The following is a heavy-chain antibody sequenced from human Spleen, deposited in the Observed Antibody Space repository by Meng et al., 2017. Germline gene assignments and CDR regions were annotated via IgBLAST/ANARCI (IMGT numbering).Heavy chain of an antibody. CDR1: GFYFNNAW. Sequence: ESLKISCAASGFYFNNAWMSWVRQAPGKGLEWIGEINHSGSTNYNPSLKSRVTISVDTSKNQFSLKLSSVTAADTAVYYCARAPRLIHRVVVTAMLDYWGQGTLVTVSS. J-gene: IGHJ4*02. V-gene: IGHV4-34*01. CDR2: INHSGST. D-gene: IGHD2-21*02. CDR3: ARAPRLIHRVVVTAMLDY.